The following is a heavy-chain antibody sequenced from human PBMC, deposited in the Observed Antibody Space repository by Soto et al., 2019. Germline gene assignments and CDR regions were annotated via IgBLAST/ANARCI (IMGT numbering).Heavy chain of an antibody. V-gene: IGHV3-30-3*01. CDR2: ISYDGSNK. D-gene: IGHD5-18*01. J-gene: IGHJ6*02. CDR3: ARDGAMVDTLLFYYYGMDV. CDR1: GFTFSSYA. Sequence: PGGSLRLSCAASGFTFSSYAMHWVRQAPGKGLEWVAVISYDGSNKYYADSVKGRFTISRDNSKNTLYLQMNSLRAEDTAVYYCARDGAMVDTLLFYYYGMDVWGQGTTVTVSS.